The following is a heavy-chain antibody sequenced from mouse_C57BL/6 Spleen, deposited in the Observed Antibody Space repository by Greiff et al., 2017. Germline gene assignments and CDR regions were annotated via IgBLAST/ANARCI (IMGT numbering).Heavy chain of an antibody. J-gene: IGHJ2*01. CDR3: AREGTVPFDY. V-gene: IGHV1-82*01. Sequence: VQLQQSGPELVKPGASVKISCKASGYAFSSSWMNWVKQRPGKGLEWIGRIYPGDGDTNYNGKFKGKATLTADKSSSTAYMQLSSLTSEDSAVYFCAREGTVPFDYWGQGTTLTVSS. D-gene: IGHD3-3*01. CDR2: IYPGDGDT. CDR1: GYAFSSSW.